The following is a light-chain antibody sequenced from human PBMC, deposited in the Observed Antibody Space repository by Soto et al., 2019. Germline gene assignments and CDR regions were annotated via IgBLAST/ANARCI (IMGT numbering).Light chain of an antibody. J-gene: IGKJ1*01. CDR2: AAS. V-gene: IGKV1-5*01. CDR1: QSISSY. CDR3: QQYNSYSKT. Sequence: IQMTQSPSTLSASVGDRVTITCRASQSISSYLAWYQQKPGKAPKLLIYAASTLQSGVPSRFSGSGSGTEFTLTISSLQPDDFATYYCQQYNSYSKTFGQGTKVDNK.